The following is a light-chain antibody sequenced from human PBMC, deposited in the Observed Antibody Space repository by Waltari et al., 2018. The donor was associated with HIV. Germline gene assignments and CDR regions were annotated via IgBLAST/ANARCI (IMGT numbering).Light chain of an antibody. CDR1: KLGRNI. Sequence: TTAPSVSVAPGKPSTTPCGKLGRNIVLWYRHKPGRAPLLVVLDDVSRSSAIPARCSGARSGGRATLTISGVEAGDEADYYCQVWDRGYKEAVFGGGT. CDR3: QVWDRGYKEAV. J-gene: IGLJ2*01. CDR2: DDV. V-gene: IGLV3-21*03.